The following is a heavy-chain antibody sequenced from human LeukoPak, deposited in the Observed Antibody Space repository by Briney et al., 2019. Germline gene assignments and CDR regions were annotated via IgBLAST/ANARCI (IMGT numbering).Heavy chain of an antibody. CDR3: ARDPAPYYYDSSGYFDY. V-gene: IGHV4-39*07. Sequence: SETLSLTCTVSSGSISTSNYYWGWVRQPPGKALEWIGNIFYSGSTYYSPSLKSRVTISVDKSKNQFSLKLSSVTAADTAVYYCARDPAPYYYDSSGYFDYWGQGTLVTVSS. CDR2: IFYSGST. CDR1: SGSISTSNYY. D-gene: IGHD3-22*01. J-gene: IGHJ4*02.